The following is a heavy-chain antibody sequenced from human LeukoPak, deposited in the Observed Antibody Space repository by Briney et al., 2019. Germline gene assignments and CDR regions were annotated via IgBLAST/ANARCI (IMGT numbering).Heavy chain of an antibody. J-gene: IGHJ5*02. Sequence: PSETLSLTCAVYGGSFSGYYWSWICQPPGKGLEWIGEINHSGSTNYNPSLKSRVTISVDTSKNQFSLKLSSVTAADTAVYYCARGPWGSSSSNWFDPWGQGTLVTVSS. CDR3: ARGPWGSSSSNWFDP. CDR2: INHSGST. CDR1: GGSFSGYY. V-gene: IGHV4-34*01. D-gene: IGHD6-6*01.